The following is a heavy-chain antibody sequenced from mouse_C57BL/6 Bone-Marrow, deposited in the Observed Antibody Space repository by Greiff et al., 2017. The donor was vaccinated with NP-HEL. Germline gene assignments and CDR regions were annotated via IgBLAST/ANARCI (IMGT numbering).Heavy chain of an antibody. CDR2: ISDGGSYT. V-gene: IGHV5-4*03. CDR3: ARDYYGSFAWFAY. D-gene: IGHD1-1*01. CDR1: GFTFSSYA. J-gene: IGHJ3*01. Sequence: EVKLVESGGGLVKPGGSLKLSCAASGFTFSSYAMSWVRQTPEKRLEWVATISDGGSYTYYPDNVKGRITISRDNAKNNLYLQMSHLKSEDTAMYYCARDYYGSFAWFAYWGQGTLVTVSA.